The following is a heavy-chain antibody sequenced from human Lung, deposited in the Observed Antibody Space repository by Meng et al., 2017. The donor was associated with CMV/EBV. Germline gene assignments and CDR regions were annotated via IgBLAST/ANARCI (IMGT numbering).Heavy chain of an antibody. J-gene: IGHJ4*02. CDR3: ARQYSSAYYSDY. V-gene: IGHV4-34*01. CDR1: GGSLSGYY. Sequence: GGSLSGYYWSWIRQNPGKGLEWIGEIRHSGDTTNYNPSLKSRVTISIDTSKKQFSLKLSAVTAADTAVYYCARQYSSAYYSDYWGQGTLVTVSS. D-gene: IGHD6-6*01. CDR2: IRHSGDTT.